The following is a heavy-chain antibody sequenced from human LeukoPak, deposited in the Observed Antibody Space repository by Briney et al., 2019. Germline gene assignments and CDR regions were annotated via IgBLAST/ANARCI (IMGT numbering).Heavy chain of an antibody. Sequence: GGSLRLSCAASGFTFSSYGMHWVRQAPGKGLEWVAVIWYDGSNKYYADSVKGRFTISRDISKNTLYLQMNSLRAEDTAVYYCARGGGIVVVPAAIASSYYFDYWGQGTLVIVSS. CDR1: GFTFSSYG. V-gene: IGHV3-33*01. J-gene: IGHJ4*02. D-gene: IGHD2-2*02. CDR2: IWYDGSNK. CDR3: ARGGGIVVVPAAIASSYYFDY.